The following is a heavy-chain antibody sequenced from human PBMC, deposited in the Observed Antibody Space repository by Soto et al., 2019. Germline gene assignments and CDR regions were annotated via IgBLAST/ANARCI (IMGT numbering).Heavy chain of an antibody. V-gene: IGHV2-5*02. CDR3: AHRRFDGWYSDYAY. J-gene: IGHJ4*02. CDR2: IYWDDDK. Sequence: QITLKESGPTLVKPTQTLTLTCTFSGFSLTTTGVGVGWIRQPPGKALEWLALIYWDDDKRYSPSVKNRLTVTKDTSKNEVVLTMTNMDPVDTATYYCAHRRFDGWYSDYAYWGQGALVTVSS. D-gene: IGHD6-19*01. CDR1: GFSLTTTGVG.